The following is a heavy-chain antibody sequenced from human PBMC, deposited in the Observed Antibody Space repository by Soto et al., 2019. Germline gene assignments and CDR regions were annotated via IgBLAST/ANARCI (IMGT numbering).Heavy chain of an antibody. CDR1: GGSFTTYS. CDR2: INHIGTT. V-gene: IGHV4-34*01. CDR3: ARHGYYHDSDGSFDF. Sequence: PSETLSLTCAVYGGSFTTYSWSWIRQPPGKGLEWIGEINHIGTTNYNPSLKSRVTISLDTSKNQFSLKLNSVTAADTAVFYCARHGYYHDSDGSFDFWGQGTLVTVS. J-gene: IGHJ4*02. D-gene: IGHD3-22*01.